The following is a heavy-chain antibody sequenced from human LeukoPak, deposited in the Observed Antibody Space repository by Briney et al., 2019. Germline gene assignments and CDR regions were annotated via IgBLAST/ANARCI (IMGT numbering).Heavy chain of an antibody. V-gene: IGHV1-69*13. D-gene: IGHD6-13*01. J-gene: IGHJ1*01. Sequence: GASVKVSCKASGGTFSSYAISWVRQAPGQGLEWMGGIIPIFGTANYAQKFQGRVTITADESTGTAYMELSSLRSEDTAVYYCSIAAAPLIPEYFQHWGQGTLVTVSS. CDR3: SIAAAPLIPEYFQH. CDR1: GGTFSSYA. CDR2: IIPIFGTA.